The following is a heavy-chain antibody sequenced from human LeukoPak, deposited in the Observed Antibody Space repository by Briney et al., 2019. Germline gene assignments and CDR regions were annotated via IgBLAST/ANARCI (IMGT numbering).Heavy chain of an antibody. CDR1: GYTLTELS. Sequence: ASVKVSCKVSGYTLTELSMHWVRQAPGKGLEWMGGFDPEDGETIYAQKFEGRVTMTKDTSTDTAYTELSSLRSEDTAVFYCVTSSWGYGFDPWGQGTLVTVSS. D-gene: IGHD5-12*01. J-gene: IGHJ5*02. V-gene: IGHV1-24*01. CDR3: VTSSWGYGFDP. CDR2: FDPEDGET.